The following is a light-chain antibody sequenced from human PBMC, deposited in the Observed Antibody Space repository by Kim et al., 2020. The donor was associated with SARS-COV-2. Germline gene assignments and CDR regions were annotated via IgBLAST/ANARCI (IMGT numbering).Light chain of an antibody. CDR3: QEYNYWPPLYT. Sequence: IVMTQSPATLSVSPGERATLSCRASQSISSNLAWYQQKPGQAPRLLIYGASTRATGIPARFSGSGSGTEFTLSISSLQSEDFAVYYCQEYNYWPPLYTFGQGTKLEI. V-gene: IGKV3-15*01. CDR1: QSISSN. CDR2: GAS. J-gene: IGKJ2*01.